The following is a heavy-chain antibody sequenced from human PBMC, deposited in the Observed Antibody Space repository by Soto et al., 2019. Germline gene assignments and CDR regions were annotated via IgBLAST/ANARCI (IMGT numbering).Heavy chain of an antibody. D-gene: IGHD3-3*01. CDR2: IYHTGST. V-gene: IGHV4-30-4*01. Sequence: SESXSLTCNVSGYSSIIGNYYASWIRQPPGQGLDWIGHIYHTGSTYYNPSLKSLVSISMDKSENQFSLKLSSVTAADTAVYWCVDLTGVRRVPGVLECWSQGTLVTVSS. CDR3: VDLTGVRRVPGVLEC. CDR1: GYSSIIGNYY. J-gene: IGHJ4*02.